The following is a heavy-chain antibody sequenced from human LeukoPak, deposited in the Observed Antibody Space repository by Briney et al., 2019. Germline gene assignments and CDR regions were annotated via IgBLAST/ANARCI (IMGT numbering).Heavy chain of an antibody. Sequence: GGSLRLSCAASGFTFSSYSMNWVRQAPGKGLEWVSSITSSSSYIYYADSVKGRFTISRDNAKNSLYLQMNSLRAEDTAVYYCAREGIDFWSGYYIGYWGQGTLVTVSS. V-gene: IGHV3-21*04. CDR1: GFTFSSYS. J-gene: IGHJ4*02. CDR3: AREGIDFWSGYYIGY. D-gene: IGHD3-3*01. CDR2: ITSSSSYI.